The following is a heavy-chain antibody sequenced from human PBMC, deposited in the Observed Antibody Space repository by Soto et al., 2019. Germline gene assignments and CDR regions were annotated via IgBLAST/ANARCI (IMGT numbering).Heavy chain of an antibody. CDR1: GGTFSSYA. J-gene: IGHJ4*02. V-gene: IGHV1-69*12. D-gene: IGHD1-7*01. Sequence: QVQLVQSGAEVKKPGSSVKVSCKASGGTFSSYAISWVRQAPGQGLEWMGGIIPIFGTANYAQKFQGRVTITADESTSTAYMALSSLRSADTAVYYCATVRIGTTSYYFDYWGQGTLVTVSS. CDR2: IIPIFGTA. CDR3: ATVRIGTTSYYFDY.